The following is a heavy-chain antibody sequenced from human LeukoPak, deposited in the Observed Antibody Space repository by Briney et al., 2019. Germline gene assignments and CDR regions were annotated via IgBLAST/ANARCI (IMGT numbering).Heavy chain of an antibody. D-gene: IGHD2-15*01. CDR1: EFTLSSSA. CDR3: AKRPRYVVASD. J-gene: IGHJ4*02. Sequence: GGSLRLSCTASEFTLSSSAMSWVRQAPGKGLEWVSAISSTGKLCYADSVRGRFTISRDNSKNTLYLEMDSLRAEDTAVYYCAKRPRYVVASDWGQGTLVTVSA. V-gene: IGHV3-23*01. CDR2: ISSTGKL.